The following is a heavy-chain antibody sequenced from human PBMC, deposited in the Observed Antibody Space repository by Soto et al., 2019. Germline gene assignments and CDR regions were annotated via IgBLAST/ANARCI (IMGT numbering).Heavy chain of an antibody. D-gene: IGHD2-2*01. Sequence: QVQLQESGPGLVKPSETLSLTCTVSGGSISSYYWSWIRQPPGKGLEWIGYIYYSGSTNYNPSLKGRVTIAVDPSKNQFSLKLSSVAAADTAVYYCARVIVVVPAAMAWFDPWGQGTLVTVSS. V-gene: IGHV4-59*01. CDR1: GGSISSYY. CDR3: ARVIVVVPAAMAWFDP. J-gene: IGHJ5*02. CDR2: IYYSGST.